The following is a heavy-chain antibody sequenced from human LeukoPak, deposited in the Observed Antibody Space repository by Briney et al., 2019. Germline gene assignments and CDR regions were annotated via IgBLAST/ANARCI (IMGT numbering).Heavy chain of an antibody. D-gene: IGHD1-1*01. CDR1: GGSISSGGYY. V-gene: IGHV4-31*03. Sequence: SQTLSLTCTVSGGSISSGGYYWSWIRQHPGKGLGWIGYIYYSGSTYYNPSLKSRVTISVDTSKNQFSLKLSSVTAADTAVYYCARGVPPSPTYNWFDPWGQGTLVTVSS. CDR3: ARGVPPSPTYNWFDP. J-gene: IGHJ5*02. CDR2: IYYSGST.